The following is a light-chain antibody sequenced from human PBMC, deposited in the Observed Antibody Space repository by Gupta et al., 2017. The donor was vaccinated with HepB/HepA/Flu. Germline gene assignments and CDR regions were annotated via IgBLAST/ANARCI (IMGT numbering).Light chain of an antibody. CDR2: RDD. Sequence: QSVVTQPPSTSGTPGQRVTISCYRGRSNIGGGSYVDWYQQLPGTAPKLLISRDDQRPSGVPVRFSGSKSDTSASLAISGLRPEDEADYYCATWEDSLSCWVFGGVTKVTVL. CDR1: RSNIGGGSY. V-gene: IGLV1-47*01. J-gene: IGLJ3*02. CDR3: ATWEDSLSCWV.